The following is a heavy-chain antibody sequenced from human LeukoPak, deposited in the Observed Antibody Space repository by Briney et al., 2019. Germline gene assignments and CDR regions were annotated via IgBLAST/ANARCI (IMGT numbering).Heavy chain of an antibody. J-gene: IGHJ4*02. V-gene: IGHV3-48*03. Sequence: GGSLRLSCTSSGFSFSSYWMTWVRQAPGKGLEWVSYIGGSGRTIYYADSVKGRFTISRDNAKNSLFLQMNTLRAEDTAVYYCAGSVPHGYFDSWGQGTLVTVSS. CDR3: AGSVPHGYFDS. CDR1: GFSFSSYW. CDR2: IGGSGRTI.